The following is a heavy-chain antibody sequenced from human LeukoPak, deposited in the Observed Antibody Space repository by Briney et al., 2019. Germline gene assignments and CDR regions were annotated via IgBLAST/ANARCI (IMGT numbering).Heavy chain of an antibody. J-gene: IGHJ4*02. Sequence: ASVKVSCKASGYTFTGYYMHWVRQAPGQGLEWMGWINPNSGGTNYAQKFQGRVTMTRDTSISTAYMELSRLRSDDTAVYYCARAGLYYDILTGYYEPYYFDYWGQGTLVTVSS. V-gene: IGHV1-2*02. CDR2: INPNSGGT. CDR1: GYTFTGYY. CDR3: ARAGLYYDILTGYYEPYYFDY. D-gene: IGHD3-9*01.